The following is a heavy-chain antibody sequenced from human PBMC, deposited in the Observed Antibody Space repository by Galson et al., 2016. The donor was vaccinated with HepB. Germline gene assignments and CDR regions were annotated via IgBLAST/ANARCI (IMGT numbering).Heavy chain of an antibody. CDR1: GFTFTSYG. CDR3: ARGRGWQQLVYFDY. V-gene: IGHV3-33*01. CDR2: IWYDGSNK. Sequence: SLRLSCAASGFTFTSYGMHWVRQAPGKGLEWVAVIWYDGSNKYYADSVKGRFTISRDNSKNTLYLQMNSLRAEDTAVYYCARGRGWQQLVYFDYWGQGTLVTVSS. D-gene: IGHD6-13*01. J-gene: IGHJ4*02.